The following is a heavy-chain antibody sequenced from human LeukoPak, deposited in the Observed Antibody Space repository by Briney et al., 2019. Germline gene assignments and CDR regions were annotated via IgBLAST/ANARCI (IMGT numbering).Heavy chain of an antibody. CDR1: GYTFTSYD. CDR2: MNPNSGNT. CDR3: ARGHNDFWSGYYPTNDY. Sequence: GASVKVSCKASGYTFTSYDINWVRQATGQGLEWMGWMNPNSGNTGYAQKFQGRVTMTRNTSISTAYMELSSLRSEDTAVYYCARGHNDFWSGYYPTNDYWGQGTLVTVSS. J-gene: IGHJ4*02. D-gene: IGHD3-3*01. V-gene: IGHV1-8*01.